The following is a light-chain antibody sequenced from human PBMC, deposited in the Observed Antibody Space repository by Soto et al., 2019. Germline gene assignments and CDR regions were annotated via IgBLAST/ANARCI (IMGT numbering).Light chain of an antibody. J-gene: IGKJ4*01. CDR3: QQANSFPLT. CDR2: AAS. CDR1: QGIRRW. V-gene: IGKV1-12*01. Sequence: DIKLNQSQSSVSASVRDRDTITFRASQGIRRWLAWYQQKPGKAPKLLIYAASRVQSGVPSRFSGSGSGTDFTLTISSMQPEDFAIYYCQQANSFPLTFGGGTKVDSK.